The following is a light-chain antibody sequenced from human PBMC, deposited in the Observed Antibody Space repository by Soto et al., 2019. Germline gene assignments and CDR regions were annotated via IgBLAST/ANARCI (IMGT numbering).Light chain of an antibody. J-gene: IGKJ2*01. CDR1: QNIKTW. V-gene: IGKV1-5*03. CDR3: QQYNSFSGYT. Sequence: DIQMTQSPSILSASVGDKVTITCRASQNIKTWLAWYQQKPGKGPTLLIYKASILQIGVPSRFSGSGSGTEFTLTISSLQPDDFATYYCQQYNSFSGYTFGQGTTLEI. CDR2: KAS.